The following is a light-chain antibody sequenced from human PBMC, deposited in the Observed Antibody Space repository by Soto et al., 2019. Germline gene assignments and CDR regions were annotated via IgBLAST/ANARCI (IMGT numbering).Light chain of an antibody. J-gene: IGKJ1*01. CDR3: QQTSSIPGT. CDR1: QSINKY. Sequence: DVQMTQSPSSLAASVGDSVTLTCRASQSINKYLSWYQQKPGKAPKLLIYAASSLHSGVPTRFSGSGAGRYFTLTISSLQHEDFATYYCQQTSSIPGTFGRGTKVEV. V-gene: IGKV1-39*01. CDR2: AAS.